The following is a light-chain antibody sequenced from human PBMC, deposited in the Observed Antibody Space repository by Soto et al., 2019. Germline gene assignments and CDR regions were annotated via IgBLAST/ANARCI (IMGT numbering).Light chain of an antibody. CDR1: SSDVGGYRY. CDR3: CSYTGSYSYV. V-gene: IGLV2-11*01. CDR2: DVT. Sequence: QSVLTQPPSVSGSPGQSVTIPCTGTSSDVGGYRYVSWYQQHPGKAPRLIIYDVTERPSGVPDRFSGSKSGNTASLTISGLQAEDEADYYCCSYTGSYSYVFGIGTKVTVL. J-gene: IGLJ1*01.